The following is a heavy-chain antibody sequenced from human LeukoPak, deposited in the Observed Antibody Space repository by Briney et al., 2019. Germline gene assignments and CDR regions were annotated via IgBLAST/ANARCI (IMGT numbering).Heavy chain of an antibody. CDR1: GSTFSSYW. CDR3: ARGDEGLYYDFWSGFLGTYGMDV. CDR2: INSDGSST. Sequence: GGSLRLSCAASGSTFSSYWMHWVRQAPGKGLVWVSRINSDGSSTSYADSVKGRFTISRDKAKNTLYLQMNSLRAEDTAVYYCARGDEGLYYDFWSGFLGTYGMDVWGQGTTVTVSS. D-gene: IGHD3-3*01. V-gene: IGHV3-74*01. J-gene: IGHJ6*02.